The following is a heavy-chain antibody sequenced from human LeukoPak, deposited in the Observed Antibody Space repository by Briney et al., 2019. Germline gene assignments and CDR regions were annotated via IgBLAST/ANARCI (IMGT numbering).Heavy chain of an antibody. Sequence: PSETLSLTCTVSGGSISSYYWSWIRQPPGKGLEWIGYIYYSGSTNYNPSLKSRVTISVDTSKNQFSLKLSSVTAADTAVYYCARVDWNWYFDLRGRGTLVTVSS. J-gene: IGHJ2*01. CDR3: ARVDWNWYFDL. V-gene: IGHV4-59*01. CDR2: IYYSGST. D-gene: IGHD3-9*01. CDR1: GGSISSYY.